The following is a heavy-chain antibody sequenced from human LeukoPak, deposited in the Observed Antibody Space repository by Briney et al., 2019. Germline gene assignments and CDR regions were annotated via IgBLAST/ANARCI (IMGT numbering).Heavy chain of an antibody. CDR2: ISGSYGST. CDR3: ARDGAIANWGFLDY. D-gene: IGHD7-27*01. Sequence: GGSLRLSCAASGFSFSSYAMSWVRQAPGKGLEWVSAISGSYGSTYYADSVKGRFTISRDNSKNTLYLQINSLRVEDTAVYYCARDGAIANWGFLDYWGQGTLVTVSS. V-gene: IGHV3-23*01. CDR1: GFSFSSYA. J-gene: IGHJ4*02.